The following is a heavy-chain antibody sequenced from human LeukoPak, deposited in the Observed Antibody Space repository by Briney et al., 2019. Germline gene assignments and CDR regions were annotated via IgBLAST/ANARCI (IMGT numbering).Heavy chain of an antibody. CDR1: GFTFSSYS. CDR2: ISSSSSYI. V-gene: IGHV3-21*01. D-gene: IGHD2-15*01. J-gene: IGHJ5*02. Sequence: GGSLRLSCAASGFTFSSYSMNWVRQAPGKGLEWVSSISSSSSYIYYADSVKGRFTISRDNAKNSLYLQMNSLRAEGTAVYYCARDREVAATGWFDPWGQGTLVTVSS. CDR3: ARDREVAATGWFDP.